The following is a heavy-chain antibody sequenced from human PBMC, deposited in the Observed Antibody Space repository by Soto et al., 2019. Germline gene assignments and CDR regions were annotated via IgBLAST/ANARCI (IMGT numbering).Heavy chain of an antibody. CDR3: ARGVGSSPPRY. D-gene: IGHD1-26*01. CDR2: IYASGSP. CDR1: GGSISVYY. Sequence: PSETLSLTCTISGGSISVYYWSWVRQPPGHELEWIGYIYASGSPYYNPSLRSRATISADTSKNQFSLKLTSPTAADTAFYYCARGVGSSPPRYWGRGTLVTVSS. J-gene: IGHJ4*02. V-gene: IGHV4-59*01.